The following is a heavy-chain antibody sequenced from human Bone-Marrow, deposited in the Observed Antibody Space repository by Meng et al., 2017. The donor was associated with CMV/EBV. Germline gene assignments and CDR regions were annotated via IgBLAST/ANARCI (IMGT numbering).Heavy chain of an antibody. Sequence: ASVKVSCKASGHTFTGYYMHWVRQAPGQGLEWMGWINPNSGGTNYAQKFQGRVTMTRDTYISTAYMELSRLSSDDTAVYYCVRALSQFRLLEGLSPSYFDYWGHGTRVTVSS. CDR1: GHTFTGYY. J-gene: IGHJ4*01. D-gene: IGHD3-3*01. V-gene: IGHV1-2*02. CDR2: INPNSGGT. CDR3: VRALSQFRLLEGLSPSYFDY.